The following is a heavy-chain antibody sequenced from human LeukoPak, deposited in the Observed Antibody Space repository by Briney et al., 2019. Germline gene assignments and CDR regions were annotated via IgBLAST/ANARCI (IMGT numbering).Heavy chain of an antibody. Sequence: TSETLSLTCAVYGGSFSGYYWSWIRQPSGKGLEWIGEINHSGSTNYNPSLKSRVTISVDTSKNQFSLKLGSVTAADTAVYYCARLGLTMAPYYYYYMDVWGKGTTVTISS. V-gene: IGHV4-34*01. CDR2: INHSGST. CDR1: GGSFSGYY. CDR3: ARLGLTMAPYYYYYMDV. J-gene: IGHJ6*03. D-gene: IGHD3-10*01.